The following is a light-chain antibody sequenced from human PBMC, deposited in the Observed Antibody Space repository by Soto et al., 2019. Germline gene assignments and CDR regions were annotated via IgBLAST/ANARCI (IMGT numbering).Light chain of an antibody. J-gene: IGKJ3*01. CDR3: QQYGRSPFT. CDR2: DVS. V-gene: IGKV3-20*01. CDR1: QSVSSSY. Sequence: EIELTQSPGTLSLSPGERAILSCRASQSVSSSYLAWYQQKPGQAPRLLIYDVSRRATGMPDRFSGSGSGTDFTLTISRLEPEDFAVYYCQQYGRSPFTFGPGTKVDIK.